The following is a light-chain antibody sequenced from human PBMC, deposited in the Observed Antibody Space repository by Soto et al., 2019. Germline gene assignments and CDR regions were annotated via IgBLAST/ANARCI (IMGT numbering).Light chain of an antibody. CDR2: GAS. Sequence: IQLTQSPSSLSASVGDRVTITCRASQGISSFLAWYQQKPGKAPKLLIYGASTLQSGVPSRFGGSGSGTDSTLTIGSLQPEDFATYYCQQLNSFPIPFGPGTKVDIK. CDR1: QGISSF. CDR3: QQLNSFPIP. J-gene: IGKJ3*01. V-gene: IGKV1-9*01.